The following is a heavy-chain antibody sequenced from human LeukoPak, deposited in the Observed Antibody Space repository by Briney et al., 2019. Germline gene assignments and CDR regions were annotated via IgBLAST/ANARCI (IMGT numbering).Heavy chain of an antibody. Sequence: GRSLRLSCAASGFTFSSYGMHWVRQAPGKGLEWVAVISYDGSNKYYADSVKGRFTISRDNAKNSLYLQMNSLRDEDTAVYYCARETTTVTTSYYYHGMDAWGQGTTVTVSS. CDR1: GFTFSSYG. J-gene: IGHJ6*02. D-gene: IGHD4-17*01. CDR2: ISYDGSNK. V-gene: IGHV3-30*03. CDR3: ARETTTVTTSYYYHGMDA.